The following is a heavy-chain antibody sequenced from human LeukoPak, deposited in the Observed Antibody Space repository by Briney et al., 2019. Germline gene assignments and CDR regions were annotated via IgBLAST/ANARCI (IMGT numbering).Heavy chain of an antibody. CDR2: INHSGST. D-gene: IGHD3-22*01. J-gene: IGHJ4*02. Sequence: SETLSLTCAVYGGSFSGYYWSWIRQPPGKGLEWIGEINHSGSTNYNPSLKSRVTISADTSKNQFSLKLSSVTAADTAVYYCARGIPRGHYYDSSGYRFDYWGQGTLVTVSS. V-gene: IGHV4-34*01. CDR3: ARGIPRGHYYDSSGYRFDY. CDR1: GGSFSGYY.